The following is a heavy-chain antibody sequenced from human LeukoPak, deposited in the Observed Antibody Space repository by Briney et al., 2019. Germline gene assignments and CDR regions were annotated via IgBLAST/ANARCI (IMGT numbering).Heavy chain of an antibody. CDR1: GFTFSSYA. Sequence: GGSLRLSRAASGFTFSSYAMNCVRQAPGKGLEWVSGTGSTGVSTFYADSVKGRFTVSRDNSKNTLSLQMNSLRAEDTAVYYCAKDPGVVPAHYFDYWGQGTLVTVSS. V-gene: IGHV3-23*01. CDR3: AKDPGVVPAHYFDY. CDR2: TGSTGVST. J-gene: IGHJ4*02. D-gene: IGHD2-2*01.